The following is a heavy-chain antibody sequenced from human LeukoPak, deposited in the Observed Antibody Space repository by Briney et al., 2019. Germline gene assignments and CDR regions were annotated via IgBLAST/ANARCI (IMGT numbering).Heavy chain of an antibody. CDR2: IHTSGGT. CDR1: GGSISSSH. CDR3: ARGRSTVVTPNYYYYYCMDV. V-gene: IGHV4-4*09. Sequence: SETLPLTCTVSGGSISSSHWSWTRQPPGKGLEWIGNIHTSGGTNYSPSLKSRVTISLDTSRNQFSLKLSSVTAADTAVYYCARGRSTVVTPNYYYYYCMDVWGKGTTVTVSS. D-gene: IGHD4-23*01. J-gene: IGHJ6*03.